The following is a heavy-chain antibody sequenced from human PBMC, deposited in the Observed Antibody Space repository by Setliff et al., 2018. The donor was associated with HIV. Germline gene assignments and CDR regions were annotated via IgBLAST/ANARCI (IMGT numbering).Heavy chain of an antibody. CDR2: IYSSGST. D-gene: IGHD6-13*01. CDR3: ARHRDPPGTSWIYYYYYMDL. CDR1: GGSISSSSYY. J-gene: IGHJ6*03. V-gene: IGHV4-39*01. Sequence: SETLSLTCTVSGGSISSSSYYWGWIRQPPGKRLEWLGSIYSSGSTSYNPSLSSRLTISVDTSKSHVSLRLSSVTAADTGVYYCARHRDPPGTSWIYYYYYMDLWGEGTTVTVSS.